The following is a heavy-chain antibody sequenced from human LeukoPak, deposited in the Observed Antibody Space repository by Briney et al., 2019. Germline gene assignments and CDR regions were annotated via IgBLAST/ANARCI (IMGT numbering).Heavy chain of an antibody. CDR1: GFTFSGSS. CDR2: ISSSSSYI. J-gene: IGHJ4*02. V-gene: IGHV3-21*01. CDR3: ARTTVVTLIDY. Sequence: PGGSLKHSCAASGFTFSGSSMSWVRQAPGKGLEWVSSISSSSSYIYYADSVKGRFTVSRDNAKNSLYLLMNSLRAEDTAVYYCARTTVVTLIDYWGQGTLVTVSS. D-gene: IGHD4-23*01.